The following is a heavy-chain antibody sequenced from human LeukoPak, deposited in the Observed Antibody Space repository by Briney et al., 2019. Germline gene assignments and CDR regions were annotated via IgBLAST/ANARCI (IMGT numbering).Heavy chain of an antibody. V-gene: IGHV1-2*02. CDR1: GYTFTGYY. CDR2: INPNSGGT. CDR3: XXXXXXXCSGGSCYGIGNWFDP. D-gene: IGHD2-15*01. J-gene: IGHJ5*02. Sequence: ASVKVSCKASGYTFTGYYMHWVRQAPGQGLEWMGWINPNSGGTNYAQKFQGRVTMTRDTSISTAYMELSRLRSDDTAVYYCXXXXXXXCSGGSCYGIGNWFDPWGQGTLVTVSS.